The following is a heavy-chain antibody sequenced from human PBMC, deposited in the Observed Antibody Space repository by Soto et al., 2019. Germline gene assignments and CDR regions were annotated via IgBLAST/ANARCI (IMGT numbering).Heavy chain of an antibody. J-gene: IGHJ4*02. CDR3: ARGPPNTALVPYYFDY. V-gene: IGHV1-69*06. CDR1: GGTFSSYA. D-gene: IGHD5-18*01. CDR2: IIPIFGTA. Sequence: QVQLVQSGAEVKKPGSSVKVSCKASGGTFSSYAIRWVRQSPGQGLAWMGGIIPIFGTANYAQKVQGRGTITADKSTSTAYMSLSRLRSANTAVDYCARGPPNTALVPYYFDYWGQGTLVTVSS.